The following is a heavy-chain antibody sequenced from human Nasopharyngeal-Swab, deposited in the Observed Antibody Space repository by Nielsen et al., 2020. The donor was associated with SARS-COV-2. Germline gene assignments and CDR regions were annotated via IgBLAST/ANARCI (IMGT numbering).Heavy chain of an antibody. D-gene: IGHD2-15*01. Sequence: VRQAPGKGLEWVANIKQDGSEQFYVDSVKGRFTISRDNAKNSLYLQMNSLRAEDTAVYYCARVRGYCSGGACYVYYYMDVWGKGTTVTV. CDR3: ARVRGYCSGGACYVYYYMDV. V-gene: IGHV3-7*01. J-gene: IGHJ6*03. CDR2: IKQDGSEQ.